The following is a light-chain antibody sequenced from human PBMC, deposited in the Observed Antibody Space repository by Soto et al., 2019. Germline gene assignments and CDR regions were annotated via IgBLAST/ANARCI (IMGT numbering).Light chain of an antibody. J-gene: IGLJ3*02. CDR2: EVS. CDR1: RSDVGGYKY. V-gene: IGLV2-14*01. Sequence: QSALTQPASVSGSPGQSITIYCTGTRSDVGGYKYVSWYQQHPGKVPKLMIYEVSNRPSGVSNRFSGSKSGNTASLTISGRQAEDEADYYCSSYTSSSTLWVFGGGTKLTVL. CDR3: SSYTSSSTLWV.